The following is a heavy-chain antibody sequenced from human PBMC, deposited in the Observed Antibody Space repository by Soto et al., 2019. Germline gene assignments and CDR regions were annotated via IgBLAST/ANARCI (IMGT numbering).Heavy chain of an antibody. Sequence: SETLSLTCAVYGGSFSGYYWSWIRQPPGKGLEWIGEINHSGSTNYNPSLKSRVTISVDTYKNQFPLKLSSVTAADTAVYYCARVGRNPVYNYWGQGTLVTVSS. D-gene: IGHD1-26*01. CDR3: ARVGRNPVYNY. CDR2: INHSGST. V-gene: IGHV4-34*01. CDR1: GGSFSGYY. J-gene: IGHJ4*02.